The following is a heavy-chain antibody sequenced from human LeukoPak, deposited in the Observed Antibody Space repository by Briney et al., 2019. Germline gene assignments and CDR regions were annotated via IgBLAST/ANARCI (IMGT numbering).Heavy chain of an antibody. Sequence: PGGSLRLSCAGSGFTFSSYGMRWVRQAPGKGLEWVSAISGSGGTTYYADSVKGRFTISRDNSKNTLYLQMNSLRAEDTAVYYCAKDGWHGSGSYLDYWGQGTLVTVSS. J-gene: IGHJ4*02. CDR2: ISGSGGTT. V-gene: IGHV3-23*01. CDR1: GFTFSSYG. D-gene: IGHD3-10*01. CDR3: AKDGWHGSGSYLDY.